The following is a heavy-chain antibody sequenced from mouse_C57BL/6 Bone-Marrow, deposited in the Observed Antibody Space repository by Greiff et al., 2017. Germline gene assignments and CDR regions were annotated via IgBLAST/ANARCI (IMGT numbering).Heavy chain of an antibody. CDR2: IDPSDSYT. Sequence: VQLQQPGAELVKPGASVKLSCKASGYTFTSYWMQWVKQRPGQGLEWIGEIDPSDSYTNYNQKLKGKATLTVDTSSSTAYMQLSSLTSADSAVYYCAITTVVAPYAMDYWGQGTSVTVSS. CDR3: AITTVVAPYAMDY. V-gene: IGHV1-50*01. J-gene: IGHJ4*01. D-gene: IGHD1-1*01. CDR1: GYTFTSYW.